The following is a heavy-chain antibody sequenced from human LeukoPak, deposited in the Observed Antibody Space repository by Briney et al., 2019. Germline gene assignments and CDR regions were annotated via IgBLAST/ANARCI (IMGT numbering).Heavy chain of an antibody. CDR3: VTRPPAAIPFDY. CDR2: ISPDGGVT. CDR1: GLTFTTYA. V-gene: IGHV3-64D*08. Sequence: GGSLRLSCSASGLTFTTYAMFWVRQAPGKGLEYVSAISPDGGVTYYADSVKGRFTISRDNSKDTLYLQMSSLRAEDTAVYYCVTRPPAAIPFDYWGQGTLVTVSS. J-gene: IGHJ4*02. D-gene: IGHD2-2*01.